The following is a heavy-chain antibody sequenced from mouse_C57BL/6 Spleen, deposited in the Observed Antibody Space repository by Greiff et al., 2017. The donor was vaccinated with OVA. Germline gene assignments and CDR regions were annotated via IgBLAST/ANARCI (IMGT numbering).Heavy chain of an antibody. V-gene: IGHV5-17*01. J-gene: IGHJ2*01. D-gene: IGHD2-1*01. CDR2: ISSGSSTI. CDR3: ARGVYYGNNFDY. Sequence: EVKLVESGGGLVKPGGSLKLSCAASGFTFSDYGMHWVRQAPEKGLEWVAYISSGSSTIYYADTVKGRFTISRDNAKNTLFLQMTSLRSEDTAMYYCARGVYYGNNFDYWGQGTTLTVSS. CDR1: GFTFSDYG.